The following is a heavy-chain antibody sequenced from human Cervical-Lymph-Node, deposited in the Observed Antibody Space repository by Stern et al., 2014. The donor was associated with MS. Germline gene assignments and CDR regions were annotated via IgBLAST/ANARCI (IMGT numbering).Heavy chain of an antibody. Sequence: VQLVESGPGLMKPSETLSLTCTVSDASISSFYWSWIRQSPGKGLEWIGYIYHSVHTKAPPPPQTRVTISENTSKTQFPLPLSSVTAADTAMYYCARLTYYDSTGYYDPWGQGIQVTVSS. J-gene: IGHJ5*02. V-gene: IGHV4-59*08. CDR2: IYHSVHT. D-gene: IGHD3-22*01. CDR1: DASISSFY. CDR3: ARLTYYDSTGYYDP.